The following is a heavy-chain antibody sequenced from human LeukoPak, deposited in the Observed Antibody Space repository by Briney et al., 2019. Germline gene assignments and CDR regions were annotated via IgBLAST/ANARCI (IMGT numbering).Heavy chain of an antibody. D-gene: IGHD3-22*01. CDR2: IIPIFGTA. J-gene: IGHJ4*02. CDR3: ARGHYYDSRGAVDY. V-gene: IGHV1-69*05. Sequence: ASVKVSCKASGGTFSSYAISWVRQAPGQGLEWMGGIIPIFGTANYAQKFQGRVTMTRDTSISTAYMELTRLRSDDTALYYCARGHYYDSRGAVDYWGQGTLVTVSS. CDR1: GGTFSSYA.